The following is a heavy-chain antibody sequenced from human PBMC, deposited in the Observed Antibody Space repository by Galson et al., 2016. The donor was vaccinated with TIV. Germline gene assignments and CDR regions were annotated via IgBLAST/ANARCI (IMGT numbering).Heavy chain of an antibody. Sequence: SVKVSCKASGYTFIGYYIHWVRQAPGQGLEWVGRINPNSGAANYAQNFQGRVTMTSDTSISTASLGLSRLRSDDTAVYYCAQAYYYDSSAYYFASWGQGTLVTVSS. CDR2: INPNSGAA. D-gene: IGHD3-22*01. V-gene: IGHV1-2*06. CDR3: AQAYYYDSSAYYFAS. J-gene: IGHJ4*02. CDR1: GYTFIGYY.